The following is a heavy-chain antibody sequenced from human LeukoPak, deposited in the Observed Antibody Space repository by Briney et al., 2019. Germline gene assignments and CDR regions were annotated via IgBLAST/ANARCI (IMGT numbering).Heavy chain of an antibody. CDR3: ARAGVVNYYYGMDV. Sequence: ASVKVSCKASGYTFTSYDINWVRQSTGQGLEWMGWMNPNSGNTGYAQKFQGRVTMTRNTSISTAYMELSSLRSEDTAVYYCARAGVVNYYYGMDVWGQGTTVTVSS. CDR1: GYTFTSYD. J-gene: IGHJ6*02. V-gene: IGHV1-8*01. D-gene: IGHD4-23*01. CDR2: MNPNSGNT.